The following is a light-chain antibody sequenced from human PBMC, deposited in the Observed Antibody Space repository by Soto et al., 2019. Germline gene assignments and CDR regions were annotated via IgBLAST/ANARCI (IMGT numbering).Light chain of an antibody. CDR2: EDT. Sequence: QSALTQPASVSGSPGQSITISCTGTSSDVGSYNLVSWYQHHPGKAPKLMIYEDTKRPSGVSNRFSGSKSGNTASLTISGLQAEDEAEYYCCSYAGSSTHVVVAGGTKLTVL. CDR1: SSDVGSYNL. CDR3: CSYAGSSTHVV. V-gene: IGLV2-23*01. J-gene: IGLJ2*01.